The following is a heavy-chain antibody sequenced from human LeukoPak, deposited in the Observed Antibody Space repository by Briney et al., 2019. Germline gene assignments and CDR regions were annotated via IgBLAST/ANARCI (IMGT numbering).Heavy chain of an antibody. CDR3: ARHAWVGRTGFDY. CDR2: IYYSGTT. J-gene: IGHJ4*02. CDR1: GDSIRSGTYY. Sequence: SQTLSLTCSVSGDSIRSGTYYWSWIRQPAGKGLEWIGSIYYSGTTHYNPSLKSRATLSVDTSKNQFSLNLSSVTAPDTAVYYCARHAWVGRTGFDYWGRGTLVTVSS. D-gene: IGHD2-8*02. V-gene: IGHV4-30-2*03.